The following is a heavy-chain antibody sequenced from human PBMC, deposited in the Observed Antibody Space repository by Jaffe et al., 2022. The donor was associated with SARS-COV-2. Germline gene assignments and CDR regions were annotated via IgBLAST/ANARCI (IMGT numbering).Heavy chain of an antibody. J-gene: IGHJ6*02. V-gene: IGHV4-34*01. D-gene: IGHD6-13*01. CDR1: GGSFSGYY. Sequence: QVQLQQWGAGLLKPSETLSLTCAVYGGSFSGYYWSWIRQPPGKGLEWIGEINHSGSTNYNPSLKSRVTISVDTSKNQFSLKLSSVTAADTAVYYCARDKRPLAAAGRSTYYYYYGMDVWGQGTTVTVSS. CDR2: INHSGST. CDR3: ARDKRPLAAAGRSTYYYYYGMDV.